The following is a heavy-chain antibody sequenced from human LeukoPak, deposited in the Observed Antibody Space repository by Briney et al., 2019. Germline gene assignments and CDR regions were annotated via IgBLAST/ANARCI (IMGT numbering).Heavy chain of an antibody. CDR2: ISGGGSTI. CDR3: AKDSDVLRYFDWLSPPDY. Sequence: GGSLRLSCAASGFIFSDYYMSWIRKAPGKGLEWLSFISGGGSTIYYADSVKGRFTISRDDSKNTLYLQMNSLRAEDTAVYYCAKDSDVLRYFDWLSPPDYWGQGTLVTVSS. J-gene: IGHJ4*02. D-gene: IGHD3-9*01. CDR1: GFIFSDYY. V-gene: IGHV3-11*01.